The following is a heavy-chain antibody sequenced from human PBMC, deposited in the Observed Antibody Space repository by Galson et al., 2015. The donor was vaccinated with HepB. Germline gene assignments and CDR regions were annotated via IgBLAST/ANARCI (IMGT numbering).Heavy chain of an antibody. Sequence: SLRLSCAASGFTFNAHWMNWVRQAPGKGLEWVANIRGDGIASYYAESVRGRFTISRDNAKNSLYLQMNGLRVDETAVYYCSREMTGSYSDWGQGTLVTVSS. D-gene: IGHD3-10*01. V-gene: IGHV3-7*01. CDR3: SREMTGSYSD. J-gene: IGHJ4*02. CDR1: GFTFNAHW. CDR2: IRGDGIAS.